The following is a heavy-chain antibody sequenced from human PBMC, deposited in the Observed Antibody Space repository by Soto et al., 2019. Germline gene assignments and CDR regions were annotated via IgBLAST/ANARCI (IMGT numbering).Heavy chain of an antibody. CDR2: INAANGNT. J-gene: IGHJ6*02. V-gene: IGHV1-3*01. CDR1: GYTFITYA. CDR3: ARDSIVVDPPGTYGMDV. Sequence: QVQLVQSGAEVKKPGASVKVSCKASGYTFITYAVHWVRQAPGQRLEWMAWINAANGNTKYSQKFQDRVTISRDTSASTAYMELSSLRSEDTAVYYCARDSIVVDPPGTYGMDVWGQGTTVTVSS. D-gene: IGHD2-2*01.